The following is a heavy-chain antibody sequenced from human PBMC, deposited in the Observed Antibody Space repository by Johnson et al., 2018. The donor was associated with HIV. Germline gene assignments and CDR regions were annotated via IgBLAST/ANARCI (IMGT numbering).Heavy chain of an antibody. V-gene: IGHV3-30*03. Sequence: QVQLVESGGGVVQPGRSLRLSCAASGFTFTNYGMHWVRQAPGTGLEWVAVISHDGRNEYYTASVGGRFTISRDNSKNTLYLQMNSLRAEDTAVYYCARATTPHDAFDIWGQGTMVTVSS. CDR1: GFTFTNYG. CDR3: ARATTPHDAFDI. J-gene: IGHJ3*02. CDR2: ISHDGRNE. D-gene: IGHD1-1*01.